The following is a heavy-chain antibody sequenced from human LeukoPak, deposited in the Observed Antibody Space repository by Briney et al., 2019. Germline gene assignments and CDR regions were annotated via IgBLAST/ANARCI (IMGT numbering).Heavy chain of an antibody. D-gene: IGHD6-19*01. CDR2: INPYSGGT. V-gene: IGHV1-2*06. CDR1: GYTFTDYY. Sequence: GASVKVSCKASGYTFTDYYMHWVRHAPGQGLEWMGRINPYSGGTNYAQKFQGRVTMTRDTSISTAYMELRRLKSDDTAVYYCARDYSSGWYVYWGQGTLVTVSS. J-gene: IGHJ4*02. CDR3: ARDYSSGWYVY.